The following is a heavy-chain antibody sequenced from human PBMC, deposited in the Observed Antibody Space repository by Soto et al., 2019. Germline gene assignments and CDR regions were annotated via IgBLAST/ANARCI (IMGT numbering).Heavy chain of an antibody. J-gene: IGHJ4*02. V-gene: IGHV3-33*01. D-gene: IGHD3-3*01. Sequence: QVQLVESGGGVVQPGRSLRLSCAASGFTFTSYGMHWVRQAPGKGLEWVAVIWYDGSNKYYADSVKGRFTISRDNSKNTLYLQMNSLRADDTAVYYCARGNRITIFGVVIPFFDYWGQGTLVTVSS. CDR1: GFTFTSYG. CDR3: ARGNRITIFGVVIPFFDY. CDR2: IWYDGSNK.